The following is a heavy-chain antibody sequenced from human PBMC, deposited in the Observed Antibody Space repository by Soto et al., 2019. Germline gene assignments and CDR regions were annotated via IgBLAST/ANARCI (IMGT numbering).Heavy chain of an antibody. CDR2: ILSLESHK. D-gene: IGHD2-8*01. V-gene: IGHV3-11*01. CDR3: ATGLKDTSNRPSFDS. Sequence: GGSLRLSCSGFGFNFSVYYMNWIRQSPVKGLEWVSSILSLESHKYYAASVMGRFSVSRDNAKRSLFLQINNLRAEDTGIYFCATGLKDTSNRPSFDSWGPGTPVTVSS. CDR1: GFNFSVYY. J-gene: IGHJ4*02.